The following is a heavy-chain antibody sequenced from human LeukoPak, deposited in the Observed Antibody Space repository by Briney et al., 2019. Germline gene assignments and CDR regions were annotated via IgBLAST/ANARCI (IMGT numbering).Heavy chain of an antibody. CDR2: ITPNSGGT. CDR3: ARGVDTAMVRGYYYMDV. D-gene: IGHD5-18*01. Sequence: ASVKVSRKASGYTFTAYYMHWVRQAPGQGLEWMGWITPNSGGTKYAQRFQGRVTMTRDTSISTAYMELSGLRSDDTAVYYCARGVDTAMVRGYYYMDVWGKGTTVTVSS. V-gene: IGHV1-2*02. J-gene: IGHJ6*03. CDR1: GYTFTAYY.